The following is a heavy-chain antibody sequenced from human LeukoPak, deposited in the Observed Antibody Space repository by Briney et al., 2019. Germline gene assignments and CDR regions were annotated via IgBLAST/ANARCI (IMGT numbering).Heavy chain of an antibody. V-gene: IGHV3-53*01. CDR2: IYSGGST. Sequence: PGGSLRLSCAASGFTVSSNYMSWVRQAPGKGLEWVSVIYSGGSTYYADSVKGRFTISRDNSKNTLYLQMNSLRAEDTAVYYCARAYSNYADYAFDIWGQGTMVTVSS. J-gene: IGHJ3*02. D-gene: IGHD2-21*01. CDR3: ARAYSNYADYAFDI. CDR1: GFTVSSNY.